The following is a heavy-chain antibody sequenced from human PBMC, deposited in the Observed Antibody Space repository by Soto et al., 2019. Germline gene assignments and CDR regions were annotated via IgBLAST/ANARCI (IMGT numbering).Heavy chain of an antibody. V-gene: IGHV3-23*01. J-gene: IGHJ5*02. D-gene: IGHD3-16*01. CDR2: ISGSGSYT. Sequence: EVQLLESGGGLGQPGGSLRLSCAASGFTFSNYAMNWVRQSPGKGLEWVSAISGSGSYTYYSDSMKGRFTISRDNSKNTLYLQMGSLRPEDTALYYCGRAVAAYRPLDPWGQGTLVVVSS. CDR3: GRAVAAYRPLDP. CDR1: GFTFSNYA.